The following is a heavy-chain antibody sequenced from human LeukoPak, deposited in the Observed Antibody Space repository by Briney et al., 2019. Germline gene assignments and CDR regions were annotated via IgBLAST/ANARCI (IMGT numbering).Heavy chain of an antibody. D-gene: IGHD3-10*01. CDR2: IHYSEGS. J-gene: IGHJ4*02. CDR3: ARLWGNKEEIDY. V-gene: IGHV4-59*01. CDR1: GGSISSYY. Sequence: SETLSLTCTVSGGSISSYYCNWIRQFPGKGLEWIGNIHYSEGSKSNPSLKSRVTISLDTSKNQFSLKVTSVTAADTAVYYCARLWGNKEEIDYWGQGTLVTVSS.